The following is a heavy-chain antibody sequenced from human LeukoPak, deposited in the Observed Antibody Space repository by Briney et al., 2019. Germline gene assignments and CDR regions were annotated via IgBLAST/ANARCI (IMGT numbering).Heavy chain of an antibody. V-gene: IGHV3-66*01. Sequence: GGSLRLSCAASGFTVSNNYMSWVRQAPGKGLECVSVLYSGGSTYYADSVKGRFTISRDNSKNTLYLQMNSLRAEDTAVYYCARMHYSSSWSFDYWGQGTLVTVSS. CDR2: LYSGGST. CDR1: GFTVSNNY. D-gene: IGHD6-13*01. CDR3: ARMHYSSSWSFDY. J-gene: IGHJ4*02.